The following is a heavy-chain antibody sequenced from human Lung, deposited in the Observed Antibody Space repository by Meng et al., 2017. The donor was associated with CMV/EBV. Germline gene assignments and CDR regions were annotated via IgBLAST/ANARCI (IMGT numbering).Heavy chain of an antibody. CDR2: IRDKDSRYST. Sequence: GGSXRLSCTASGFTFSDHYMEWIRQAPGRGLEWIARIRDKDSRYSTEYAASVRGRFTISRDDSKLLFLEMTSLKTEDTAVYYCARTSRRTQDFDYWAQGTXVTVSS. CDR3: ARTSRRTQDFDY. J-gene: IGHJ4*02. CDR1: GFTFSDHY. V-gene: IGHV3-72*01. D-gene: IGHD1-7*01.